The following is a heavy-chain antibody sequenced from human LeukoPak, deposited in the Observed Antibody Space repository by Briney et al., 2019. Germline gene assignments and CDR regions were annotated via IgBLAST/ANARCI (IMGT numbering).Heavy chain of an antibody. J-gene: IGHJ3*02. CDR1: GYTFTGYY. CDR2: INPNSGGT. CDR3: ARTRYSGYDAGAFDI. D-gene: IGHD5-12*01. V-gene: IGHV1-2*02. Sequence: ASVKVSCKASGYTFTGYYMHWVRQAPGQGLEWMGWINPNSGGTNYAQKFQGRVTMTRETSISTAYMELSRLRSDDTAVYYCARTRYSGYDAGAFDIWGQGRMVTVS.